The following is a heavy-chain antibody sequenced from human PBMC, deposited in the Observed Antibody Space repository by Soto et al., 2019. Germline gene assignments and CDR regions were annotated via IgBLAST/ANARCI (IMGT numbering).Heavy chain of an antibody. J-gene: IGHJ6*02. CDR1: GGSFSGYY. Sequence: QVQLQQWGAGLLKPSETLSLTCAVYGGSFSGYYWSWIRQPPGKGLEWIGEINHSGSTNYNPSLKSRLTISVDTSKNQFSLKLSSVTAADTAVYYCARIARIQLWSLPSYGIDVWGQGTTVTVSS. CDR3: ARIARIQLWSLPSYGIDV. CDR2: INHSGST. D-gene: IGHD5-18*01. V-gene: IGHV4-34*01.